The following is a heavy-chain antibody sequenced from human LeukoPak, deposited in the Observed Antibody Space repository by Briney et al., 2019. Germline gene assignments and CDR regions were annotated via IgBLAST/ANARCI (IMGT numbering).Heavy chain of an antibody. D-gene: IGHD3-9*01. V-gene: IGHV4-4*07. CDR3: ARTTPTYYDILTGYYGKFDP. CDR2: IYTSGNT. Sequence: PSETLSLTCTVSGGSISSYYWSWIRQPAGKGLEWIGRIYTSGNTNYNPSLKSRVTISVDTSKNQFSLKLSSVTAADTAVYYCARTTPTYYDILTGYYGKFDPWGQGTLVTVSS. J-gene: IGHJ5*02. CDR1: GGSISSYY.